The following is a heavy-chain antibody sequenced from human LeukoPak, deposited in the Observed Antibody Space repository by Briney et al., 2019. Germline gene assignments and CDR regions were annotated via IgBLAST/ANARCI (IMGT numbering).Heavy chain of an antibody. CDR2: INSDGSST. CDR1: GFTFSSYW. D-gene: IGHD3-22*01. V-gene: IGHV3-74*01. J-gene: IGHJ4*02. CDR3: ARDVHYYDSRQMGY. Sequence: GGSLRLSCAASGFTFSSYWMHCVRHAPGKGLVWVSRINSDGSSTSYADSVKGRFTISRDNAKNTLFLQMKSLRAEDTAVYYCARDVHYYDSRQMGYWGEGTLVTVSS.